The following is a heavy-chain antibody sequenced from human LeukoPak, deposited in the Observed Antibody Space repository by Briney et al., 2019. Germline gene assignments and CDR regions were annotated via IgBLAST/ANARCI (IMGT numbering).Heavy chain of an antibody. Sequence: SETLSLTCAVYGGSFSGYYWSWIRQPPGKGLEWIGEINHSGSTNYNPSLKSRVTISVDTSKNQSSLKLSSVTAADTAVYYCARIAGSYLVTHNWFDPWGQGTLVTVSS. J-gene: IGHJ5*02. CDR3: ARIAGSYLVTHNWFDP. V-gene: IGHV4-34*01. CDR2: INHSGST. CDR1: GGSFSGYY. D-gene: IGHD3-10*01.